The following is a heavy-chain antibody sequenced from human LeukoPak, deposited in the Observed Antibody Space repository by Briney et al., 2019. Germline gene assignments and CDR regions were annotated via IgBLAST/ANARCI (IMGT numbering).Heavy chain of an antibody. CDR3: AKGAEIDH. J-gene: IGHJ4*02. CDR2: MTGPADTT. V-gene: IGHV3-23*01. Sequence: GGSPRLSCAASGFNFNNFAMSWVRQAPGKGPEWLSAMTGPADTTYYAESVKGRFTISRDYSKSMVYLQMTSLRVEDTAIYYCAKGAEIDHWGQGTLVTVSS. CDR1: GFNFNNFA.